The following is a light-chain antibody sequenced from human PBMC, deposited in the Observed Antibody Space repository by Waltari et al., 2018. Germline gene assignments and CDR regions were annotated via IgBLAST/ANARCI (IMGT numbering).Light chain of an antibody. Sequence: IVMTQSPATLSVSAGERATLSRRASQSVKSNLAWYPQKPVQAPRLLLYGASTRVTGIPARFSGSGSGTEFTLTISSLQSEDSAVYFCQQYNIRPPDTFGQGTKLEIK. CDR3: QQYNIRPPDT. CDR2: GAS. V-gene: IGKV3-15*01. CDR1: QSVKSN. J-gene: IGKJ2*01.